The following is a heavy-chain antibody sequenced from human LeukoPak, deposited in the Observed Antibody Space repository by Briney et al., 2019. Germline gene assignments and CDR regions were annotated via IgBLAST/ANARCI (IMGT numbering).Heavy chain of an antibody. CDR1: GGTFSSYA. D-gene: IGHD3-16*02. J-gene: IGHJ6*02. CDR2: IIPIFGTA. V-gene: IGHV1-69*13. CDR3: ARVLSYYGMDV. Sequence: WASVKVSCTASGGTFSSYAISWVRQAPGQGLEWMGGIIPIFGTANYAQKFQGRVTITADESTSTAYMELSSLRSEDTAVYYCARVLSYYGMDVWGQGTTVTVSS.